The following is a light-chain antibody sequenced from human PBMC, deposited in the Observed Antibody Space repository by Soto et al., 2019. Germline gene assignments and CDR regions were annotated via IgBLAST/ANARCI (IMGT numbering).Light chain of an antibody. CDR1: QSISSW. Sequence: DIQMTQSPSTLSASVGDRVTITCRASQSISSWLAWYQQKPGKAPKLLIYQASNLQSGVPSRFSGSGSGTELTLTISSLQPDDFATYYCQQYNSYPWAFDQGTKVEIK. CDR3: QQYNSYPWA. J-gene: IGKJ1*01. V-gene: IGKV1-5*03. CDR2: QAS.